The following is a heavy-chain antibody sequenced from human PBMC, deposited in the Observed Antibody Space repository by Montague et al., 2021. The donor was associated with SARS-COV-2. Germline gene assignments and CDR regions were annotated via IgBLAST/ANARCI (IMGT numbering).Heavy chain of an antibody. CDR2: TNHRGTS. J-gene: IGHJ4*02. D-gene: IGHD3-22*01. CDR3: ARGRQHFNMIVVVMTGGEYYFDD. V-gene: IGHV4-34*01. CDR1: GGSFSAYF. Sequence: SETLSLTCAVYGGSFSAYFWTWIRQPPGKGLEWIGETNHRGTSNYNPSLKSRVSISVDTSKNQFSLYLGSVTAADTAVYYCARGRQHFNMIVVVMTGGEYYFDDWGQGTLVTVSS.